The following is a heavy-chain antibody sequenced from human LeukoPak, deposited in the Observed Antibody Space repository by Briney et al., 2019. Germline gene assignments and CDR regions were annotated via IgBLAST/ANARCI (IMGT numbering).Heavy chain of an antibody. CDR1: GFTFSSYG. CDR3: ATYSQTKGYDFWSGYQAMGY. Sequence: PGGSLRLSCAASGFTFSSYGMHWVRQAPGKGLEWVALIWYDGSNKYYADSVKGRFTISRDNSKNTLYLQMNSLRAEDTAVYYCATYSQTKGYDFWSGYQAMGYWGQGTLVTVSS. CDR2: IWYDGSNK. D-gene: IGHD3-3*01. V-gene: IGHV3-30*02. J-gene: IGHJ4*02.